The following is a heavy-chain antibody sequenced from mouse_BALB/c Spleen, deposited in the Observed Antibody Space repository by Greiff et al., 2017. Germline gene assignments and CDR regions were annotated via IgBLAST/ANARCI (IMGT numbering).Heavy chain of an antibody. J-gene: IGHJ1*01. CDR2: ISNGGGST. D-gene: IGHD1-1*01. CDR1: GFTFSSYT. V-gene: IGHV5-12-2*01. CDR3: ARRYGYYGSSYDWYFDV. Sequence: VMLVESGGGLVQPGGSLKLSCAASGFTFSSYTMSWVRQTPEKRLEWVAYISNGGGSTYYPDTVKGRFTISRDNAKNTLYLQMSSLKSEDTAMYYCARRYGYYGSSYDWYFDVWGAGTTVTVSS.